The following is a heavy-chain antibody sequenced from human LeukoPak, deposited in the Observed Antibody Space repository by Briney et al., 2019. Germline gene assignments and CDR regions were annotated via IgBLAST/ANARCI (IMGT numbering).Heavy chain of an antibody. D-gene: IGHD2-2*01. Sequence: GGSLRLSCAASGFTFSDYYMSWIRQAPGKGLEWVSYISSSGSTIYYADSVKGRFTISRDNAKNSLYLQMNSLRAEDTALYYCAKGKEDIVVVDCFQYWGQGTLVTVSS. J-gene: IGHJ1*01. CDR3: AKGKEDIVVVDCFQY. V-gene: IGHV3-11*01. CDR2: ISSSGSTI. CDR1: GFTFSDYY.